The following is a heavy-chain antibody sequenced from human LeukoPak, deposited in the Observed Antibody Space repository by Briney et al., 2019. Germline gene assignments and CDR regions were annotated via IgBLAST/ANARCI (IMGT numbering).Heavy chain of an antibody. CDR2: IRSKANSYAT. V-gene: IGHV3-73*01. Sequence: GGSLRLSCAASGFTFSGSAMHWVRQASGKGLEWVGRIRSKANSYATAYAASVKGRFTISRDDSKNTAYLQMNSLKTEDTAVYYCTSRAGSYYDSSGYSIHWGQGTLVTVSS. CDR3: TSRAGSYYDSSGYSIH. J-gene: IGHJ4*02. CDR1: GFTFSGSA. D-gene: IGHD3-22*01.